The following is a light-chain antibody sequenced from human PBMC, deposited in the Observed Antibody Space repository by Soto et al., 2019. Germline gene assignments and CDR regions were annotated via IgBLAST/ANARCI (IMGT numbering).Light chain of an antibody. CDR1: QSVSSSQ. V-gene: IGKV3-20*01. CDR3: QQFGSSPEYT. Sequence: EIVLTQSPGTLSWSPGERVTLSCRASQSVSSSQLAWYQQKPGQAPRLLIYGASTTATGIPDRFSGGGSGTDFTLTISRLEPEDFAVYYCQQFGSSPEYTFGQGTKLEVK. J-gene: IGKJ2*01. CDR2: GAS.